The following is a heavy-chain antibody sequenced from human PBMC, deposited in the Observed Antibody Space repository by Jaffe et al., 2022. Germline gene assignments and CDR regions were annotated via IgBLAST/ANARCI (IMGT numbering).Heavy chain of an antibody. J-gene: IGHJ4*02. V-gene: IGHV3-74*01. CDR3: AREGYYGSGGRGFFDY. CDR2: INSDGSST. D-gene: IGHD3-10*01. Sequence: EVQLVESGGGLVQPGGSLRLSCAASGFTFSSYWMHWVRQAPGKGLVWVSRINSDGSSTSYADSVKGRFTISRDNAKNTLYLQMNSLRAEDTAVYYCAREGYYGSGGRGFFDYWGQGTLVTVSS. CDR1: GFTFSSYW.